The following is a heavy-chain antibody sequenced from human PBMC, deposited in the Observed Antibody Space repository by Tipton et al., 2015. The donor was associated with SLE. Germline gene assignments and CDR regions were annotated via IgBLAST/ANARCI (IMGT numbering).Heavy chain of an antibody. V-gene: IGHV3-33*01. CDR2: IWDDGSQK. Sequence: SLRLSCAASGFTFNNYGMHWVRQAPGKGLEGVAVIWDDGSQKYNADSVKGRFAISRDNSKNTLYLQMNSLRAEDTAFYYCARDISTVPAAPFDYCGQGTLVTDSS. CDR1: GFTFNNYG. D-gene: IGHD2-2*01. CDR3: ARDISTVPAAPFDY. J-gene: IGHJ4*02.